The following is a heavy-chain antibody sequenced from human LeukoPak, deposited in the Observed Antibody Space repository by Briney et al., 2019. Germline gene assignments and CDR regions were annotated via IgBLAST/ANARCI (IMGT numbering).Heavy chain of an antibody. V-gene: IGHV1-8*03. CDR2: MNPNSGNT. J-gene: IGHJ6*03. D-gene: IGHD3-10*01. Sequence: ASVKVSCKVSGYTLTELSMHWVRQATGQGLEWMGWMNPNSGNTGYAQKFQGRVTITRNTSISTAYMELSSLRSEDTAVYYCARGAVTMVRGVIKRYYYYYYMDVWGKGTTVTVSS. CDR3: ARGAVTMVRGVIKRYYYYYYMDV. CDR1: GYTLTELS.